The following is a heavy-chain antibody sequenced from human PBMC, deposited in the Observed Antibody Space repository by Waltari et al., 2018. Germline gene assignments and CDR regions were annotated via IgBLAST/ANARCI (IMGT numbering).Heavy chain of an antibody. J-gene: IGHJ6*02. CDR2: IYSGGCT. V-gene: IGHV3-53*01. CDR1: GFTVSSNY. Sequence: EVQLVESGGGLIQPGGSLRLSCAASGFTVSSNYMSWVRQAPGKGLEWVSVIYSGGCTCYADSGKGRSTISRDNSKNKLYLQMNSLSAEDTAVYYCARDGGRGVQLWFSDYYYGMDVWGQGTTDTVS. CDR3: ARDGGRGVQLWFSDYYYGMDV. D-gene: IGHD5-18*01.